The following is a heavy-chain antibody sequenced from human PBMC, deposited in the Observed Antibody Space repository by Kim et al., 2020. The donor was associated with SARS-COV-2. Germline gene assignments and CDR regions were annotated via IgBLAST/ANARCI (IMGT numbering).Heavy chain of an antibody. Sequence: GGSLRLSCAASGFTFSSYSMNWVRQAPGKGLEWVSYISSSSSTIYYADSVKGRFTISRDNAKNSLYLQMNTLRAEDTAVYYCASPAEDIAAADYYYYYGMDVWGQGTTVTVSS. CDR2: ISSSSSTI. D-gene: IGHD6-13*01. V-gene: IGHV3-48*04. CDR1: GFTFSSYS. J-gene: IGHJ6*02. CDR3: ASPAEDIAAADYYYYYGMDV.